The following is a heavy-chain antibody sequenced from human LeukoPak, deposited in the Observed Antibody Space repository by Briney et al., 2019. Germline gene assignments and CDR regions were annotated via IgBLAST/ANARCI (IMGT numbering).Heavy chain of an antibody. CDR2: INPNSGGT. Sequence: ASVKVSCKASGYTFTGYYMHWVRQAPGQGLEWIGWINPNSGGTNYAQKFQGRVTMTRDTSISTAYMELSRLRSDDTAVYYCARDSALLSYGSGSYYNFDYWGQGTLVTVSS. D-gene: IGHD3-10*01. CDR1: GYTFTGYY. CDR3: ARDSALLSYGSGSYYNFDY. V-gene: IGHV1-2*02. J-gene: IGHJ4*02.